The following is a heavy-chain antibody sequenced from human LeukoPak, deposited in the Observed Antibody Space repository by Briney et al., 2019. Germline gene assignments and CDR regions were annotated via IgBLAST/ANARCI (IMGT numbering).Heavy chain of an antibody. CDR3: TRYLVDY. Sequence: GGSLRLSCTASGFTFGDYAMSWVRQAPGKGLEWVGFIRSKAYGGTTEYAASVEGRFTISRDDSKSIAYLQMNSLKTEDTAVYYCTRYLVDYWGQGTLVTVSS. V-gene: IGHV3-49*04. CDR1: GFTFGDYA. CDR2: IRSKAYGGTT. J-gene: IGHJ4*02.